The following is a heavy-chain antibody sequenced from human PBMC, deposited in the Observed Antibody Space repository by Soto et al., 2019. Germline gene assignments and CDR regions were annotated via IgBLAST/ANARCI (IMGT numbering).Heavy chain of an antibody. V-gene: IGHV5-51*01. CDR2: IYPGDSDT. Sequence: GESLKISCKGSGYSFTSYWIGWVRQMPGKGLEWMGIIYPGDSDTRYSPSFQGQVTISADKSISTAYLQWSRLKASDTAMYYCARRGVDFWSGSPYYYYGMDVWGQGTTVTVSS. CDR1: GYSFTSYW. D-gene: IGHD3-3*01. J-gene: IGHJ6*02. CDR3: ARRGVDFWSGSPYYYYGMDV.